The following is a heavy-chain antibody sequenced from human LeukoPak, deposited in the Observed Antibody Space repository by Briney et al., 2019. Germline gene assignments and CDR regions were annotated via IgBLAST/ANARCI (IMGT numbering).Heavy chain of an antibody. CDR3: ARGHSSGWYSYYFDY. Sequence: SETLSLTCAVYGGSFSGYYWSCIRQPPGKGLEWIGEINHSGSTNYNPSLTSRVTISVDTSKNQFSLKLSSVTAADTAVYYCARGHSSGWYSYYFDYWGQGTLVTVSS. CDR2: INHSGST. CDR1: GGSFSGYY. J-gene: IGHJ4*02. V-gene: IGHV4-34*01. D-gene: IGHD6-19*01.